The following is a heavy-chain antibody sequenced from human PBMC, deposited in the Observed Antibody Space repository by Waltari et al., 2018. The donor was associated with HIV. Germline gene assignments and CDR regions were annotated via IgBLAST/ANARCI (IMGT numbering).Heavy chain of an antibody. V-gene: IGHV4-61*02. Sequence: QVQLQEPVPGLVKPSQTLSLTCTVSGGSISSGSFYWNWIRQPAGKGLEWIGRIYTSGSTKYNPSLKSRFTISVDTSKNQFSLKLNSVTAADTAVYYCARAEGGNSGVHFDYWGQGTLVTVSS. D-gene: IGHD2-21*02. CDR3: ARAEGGNSGVHFDY. CDR2: IYTSGST. J-gene: IGHJ4*02. CDR1: GGSISSGSFY.